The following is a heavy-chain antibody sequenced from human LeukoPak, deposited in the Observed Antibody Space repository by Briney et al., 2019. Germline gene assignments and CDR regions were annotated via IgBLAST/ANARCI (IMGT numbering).Heavy chain of an antibody. D-gene: IGHD3-10*01. Sequence: GESLKISCKGSGYSFTSYWIGWVRQMPGKGLEWMGIIYPGDSDTRYSPSFQGQVTISADKSISTAYLQWSSLKASDTAMYYCARRSYGSGSYYSFDFDYWGQGTLVTVSS. CDR2: IYPGDSDT. CDR3: ARRSYGSGSYYSFDFDY. J-gene: IGHJ4*02. CDR1: GYSFTSYW. V-gene: IGHV5-51*01.